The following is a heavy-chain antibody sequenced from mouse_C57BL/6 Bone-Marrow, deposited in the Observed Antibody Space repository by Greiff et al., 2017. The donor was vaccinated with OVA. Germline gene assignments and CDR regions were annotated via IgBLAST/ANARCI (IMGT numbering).Heavy chain of an antibody. D-gene: IGHD1-1*01. CDR3: ARFITTVVATPHFDY. V-gene: IGHV5-6*01. CDR2: ISSGGSYT. Sequence: EVQGVESGGDLVKPGGSLKLSCAASGFTFSSYGMSWVRQTPDKRLEWVATISSGGSYTYYPDSVKWRFTISRDNAKNTLYLQMSSLKSEDTAMYYCARFITTVVATPHFDYWGQGTTLTVSS. CDR1: GFTFSSYG. J-gene: IGHJ2*01.